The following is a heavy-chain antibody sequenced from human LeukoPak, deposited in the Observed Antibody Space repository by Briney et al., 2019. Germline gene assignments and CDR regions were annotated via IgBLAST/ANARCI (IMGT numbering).Heavy chain of an antibody. CDR2: ISSSSSSI. J-gene: IGHJ5*02. Sequence: PGGSLRLSCAASGFTFSSYSMNWVRQAPGKGLEWASYISSSSSSIYYADSVKGRFTISRDNAKNSLYLQMNSLRAEDTAVYYCARTSTSLGPWGQGTLVTVSS. D-gene: IGHD2/OR15-2a*01. V-gene: IGHV3-48*01. CDR3: ARTSTSLGP. CDR1: GFTFSSYS.